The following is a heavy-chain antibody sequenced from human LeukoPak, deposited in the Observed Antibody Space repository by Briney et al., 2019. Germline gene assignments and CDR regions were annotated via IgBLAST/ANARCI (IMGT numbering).Heavy chain of an antibody. CDR3: AKSLDYGSGSYYLQYYYYYGMDV. J-gene: IGHJ6*02. Sequence: GGSLRLSCAASGFTFSSYAMSSVRQAPRKRLEWVSAISGSGGSTYYADSVKGRFTISRDNSKNTLYLHMNSLRAEDTAVYYCAKSLDYGSGSYYLQYYYYYGMDVWGQGTTVTVSS. CDR2: ISGSGGST. D-gene: IGHD3-10*01. V-gene: IGHV3-23*01. CDR1: GFTFSSYA.